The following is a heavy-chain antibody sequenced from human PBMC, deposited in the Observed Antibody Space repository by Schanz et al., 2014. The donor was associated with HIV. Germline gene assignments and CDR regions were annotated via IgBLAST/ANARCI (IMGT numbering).Heavy chain of an antibody. CDR1: GFTFSTND. Sequence: QVQLVESGGGVVQPGRSLRLSCAASGFTFSTNDMHWVRQVPGKGLEWVAVISYDGRNKYYADSVKGRFTISRDNSKNTLYLQMTTLRIDDTAVYYCAKPEYDSRGNSQSHFDYWGQGTLVTVSS. CDR2: ISYDGRNK. V-gene: IGHV3-30*18. D-gene: IGHD3-22*01. J-gene: IGHJ4*02. CDR3: AKPEYDSRGNSQSHFDY.